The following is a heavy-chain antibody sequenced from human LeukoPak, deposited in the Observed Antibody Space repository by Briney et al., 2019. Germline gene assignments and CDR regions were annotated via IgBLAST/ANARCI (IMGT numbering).Heavy chain of an antibody. J-gene: IGHJ5*02. Sequence: SETLSLTCAVYGGSFSGYYWSWIRQPPGKGLEWIGEINHSGSTNYNPSLKSRVTISVDTSKNQFSLKLSPVTAADTAVYYCARGGLNYYGSGSYRKYNWFDPWGQGTLVTVSS. CDR1: GGSFSGYY. CDR3: ARGGLNYYGSGSYRKYNWFDP. D-gene: IGHD3-10*01. V-gene: IGHV4-34*01. CDR2: INHSGST.